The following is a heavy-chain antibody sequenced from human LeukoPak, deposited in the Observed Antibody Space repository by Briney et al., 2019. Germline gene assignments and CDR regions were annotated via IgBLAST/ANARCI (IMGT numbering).Heavy chain of an antibody. D-gene: IGHD2-2*01. CDR1: GGSLSGYY. CDR3: ARVVPAAKRGGAFDI. J-gene: IGHJ3*02. CDR2: INHSGST. V-gene: IGHV4-34*01. Sequence: SETLSLTCAVYGGSLSGYYWSWIRQPPGKGLEWIGEINHSGSTNYNPSLKSRVTISVDTSKNQFSLKLSSVTAADTAVYYCARVVPAAKRGGAFDIWGQGTMVTVSS.